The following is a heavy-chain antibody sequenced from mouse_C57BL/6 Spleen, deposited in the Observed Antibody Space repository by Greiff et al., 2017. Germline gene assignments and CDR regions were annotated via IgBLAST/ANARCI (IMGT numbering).Heavy chain of an antibody. J-gene: IGHJ4*01. Sequence: EVKVVESGEGLVKPGGSLKLSCAASGFTFSSYAMSWVRQTPEKRLEWVAYISSGGDYIYYADTVKGRFTISRDNARNTLYLQMSSLKSEDTAMYYCTRDRGNPYYAMDYWGQGTSVTVSS. V-gene: IGHV5-9-1*02. CDR1: GFTFSSYA. CDR3: TRDRGNPYYAMDY. D-gene: IGHD2-1*01. CDR2: ISSGGDYI.